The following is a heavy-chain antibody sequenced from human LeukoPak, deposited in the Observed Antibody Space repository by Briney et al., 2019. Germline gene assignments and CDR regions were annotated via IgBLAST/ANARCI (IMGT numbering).Heavy chain of an antibody. V-gene: IGHV1-2*02. CDR2: INPNSGGT. J-gene: IGHJ6*03. CDR3: ARRIAARPGAYYMDV. Sequence: GASVKVSCKASGYTFIGYYMHWVRQAPGQGLEWMGWINPNSGGTKYAQKFRGRVTMTRDTSISTAYMELSRLRSDDTAVYYCARRIAARPGAYYMDVWGKGTTVTVSS. D-gene: IGHD6-6*01. CDR1: GYTFIGYY.